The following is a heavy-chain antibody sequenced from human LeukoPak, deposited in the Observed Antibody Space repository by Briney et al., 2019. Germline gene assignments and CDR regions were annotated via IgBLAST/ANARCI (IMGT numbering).Heavy chain of an antibody. CDR1: GGSINGYH. D-gene: IGHD6-13*01. CDR3: ATNAAAAPDDTFDI. V-gene: IGHV4-59*01. J-gene: IGHJ3*02. Sequence: SETLSLTCTVSGGSINGYHWSWIRQPPGKGLEWIGYVSHSGNTNYNPSLKSRVTISIDRSKNQFSLKLSSVAAADTAVYYCATNAAAAPDDTFDIWGQGTMVTVSS. CDR2: VSHSGNT.